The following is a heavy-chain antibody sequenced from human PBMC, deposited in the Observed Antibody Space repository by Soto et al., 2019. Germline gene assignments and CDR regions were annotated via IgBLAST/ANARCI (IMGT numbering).Heavy chain of an antibody. CDR3: AREGGIVGATAADY. Sequence: QVQLQESGPGLVKPSQTLSLTCTVSGGSISSGGYYWSWIRQHPGKGLEWIGYIYYSGSTYYNPSLKTRVTIAVDTCKNPFSLKLSSVTAADTAVYYCAREGGIVGATAADYWGQGTLVTVSS. D-gene: IGHD1-26*01. V-gene: IGHV4-31*03. CDR1: GGSISSGGYY. J-gene: IGHJ4*02. CDR2: IYYSGST.